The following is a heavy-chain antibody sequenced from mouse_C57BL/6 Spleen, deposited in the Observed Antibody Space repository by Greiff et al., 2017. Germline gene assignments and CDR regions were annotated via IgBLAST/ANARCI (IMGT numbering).Heavy chain of an antibody. D-gene: IGHD2-5*01. CDR3: ASRSYYSNCGSAY. V-gene: IGHV1-61*01. CDR1: GYTFTSYW. J-gene: IGHJ3*01. CDR2: IYPSDSET. Sequence: QVQLQQPGAELVRPGSSVKLSCKASGYTFTSYWMDWVKQRPGQGLEWIGNIYPSDSETHYNQKFKDKATLTVDKSSSTAYMQLSSLTSEDSAVYYCASRSYYSNCGSAYWGQGTLVTVSA.